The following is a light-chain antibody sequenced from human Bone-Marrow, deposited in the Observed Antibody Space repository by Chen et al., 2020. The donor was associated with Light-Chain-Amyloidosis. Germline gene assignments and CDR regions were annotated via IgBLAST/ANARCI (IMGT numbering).Light chain of an antibody. V-gene: IGLV2-14*01. CDR1: SSDVGGDNH. CDR3: SSYTITNTLV. J-gene: IGLJ1*01. Sequence: QSALTQPASVPGSPGQSITISCTGTSSDVGGDNHVSWYQQHPDKAPTLMIYEVTNRPSWVPDRFSGSKSDNTASLTISGLQTEDEADYFCSSYTITNTLVFGSGTRVTVL. CDR2: EVT.